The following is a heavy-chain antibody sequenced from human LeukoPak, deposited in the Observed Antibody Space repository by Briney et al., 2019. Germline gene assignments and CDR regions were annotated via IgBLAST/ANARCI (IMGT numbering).Heavy chain of an antibody. V-gene: IGHV3-21*01. CDR1: GFTFSSYS. J-gene: IGHJ4*02. CDR3: ARVRSSGWYEGLPDY. D-gene: IGHD6-19*01. CDR2: ICSSSSYI. Sequence: GGSLRLSCAASGFTFSSYSMNWVRQAPGKGLEWVSSICSSSSYIYYADSVKGRFTISRDNAKNSLYLQMNSLRAEDTAVYYCARVRSSGWYEGLPDYWGQGTLVTVSS.